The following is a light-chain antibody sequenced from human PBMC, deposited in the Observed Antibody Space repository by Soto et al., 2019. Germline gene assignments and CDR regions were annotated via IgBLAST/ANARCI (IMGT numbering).Light chain of an antibody. V-gene: IGLV1-51*01. CDR3: GTWDARLSAYV. CDR1: SFNVGKSF. J-gene: IGLJ1*01. Sequence: QSVLTQPPSVSAAPGQKVTIACSGRSFNVGKSFVSWYRQLPGTAPKLLIYDNYKRPSGIPDRFSGSKSGTSATLGITGLQTGDEADYYCGTWDARLSAYVFGTGTKLTVL. CDR2: DNY.